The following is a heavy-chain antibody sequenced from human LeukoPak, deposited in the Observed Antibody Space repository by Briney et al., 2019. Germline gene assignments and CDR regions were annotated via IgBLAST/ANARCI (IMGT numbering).Heavy chain of an antibody. CDR1: GFSFSDYH. CDR3: AKSPFDY. V-gene: IGHV3-48*01. CDR2: ISDSGSSI. J-gene: IGHJ4*02. Sequence: GGSLRLSCAASGFSFSDYHMNWVRQAPGKGLEWISYISDSGSSIYYADSVKGRFTISRDNGKNSLSLQMNSLRVEDTALYYCAKSPFDYWGQGTLVTVSS.